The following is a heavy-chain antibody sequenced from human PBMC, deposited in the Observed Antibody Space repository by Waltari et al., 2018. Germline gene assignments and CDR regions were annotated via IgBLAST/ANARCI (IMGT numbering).Heavy chain of an antibody. J-gene: IGHJ4*02. CDR1: GFSFSTFP. CDR2: VGFDGRNK. D-gene: IGHD3-16*01. CDR3: AKDVEGELYYFDN. V-gene: IGHV3-30*18. Sequence: VQLVESGGGVVQPGRSLRLPCAASGFSFSTFPMHWFRRSPGKGLDWVAVVGFDGRNKFYAESVKGRFTISRDNSKNTLYLQMESLRAEDTAIYYCAKDVEGELYYFDNWGQGTLVTVSS.